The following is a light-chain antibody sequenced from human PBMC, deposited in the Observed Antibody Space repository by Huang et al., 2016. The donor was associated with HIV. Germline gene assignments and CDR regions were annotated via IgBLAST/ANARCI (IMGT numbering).Light chain of an antibody. CDR2: KAS. CDR1: QSISDW. Sequence: DIQMTQSPSTLSASVGDRVTITCRASQSISDWLAWYQQKPGKSPKVLIFKASRLESGVTSRFSGSGSGTDFTLTIRSLQPDDCATYYCQQYKTYTFGQGTKVEIK. J-gene: IGKJ2*01. CDR3: QQYKTYT. V-gene: IGKV1-5*03.